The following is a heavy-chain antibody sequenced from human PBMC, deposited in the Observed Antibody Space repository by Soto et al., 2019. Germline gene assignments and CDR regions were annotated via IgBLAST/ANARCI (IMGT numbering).Heavy chain of an antibody. V-gene: IGHV3-21*01. J-gene: IGHJ4*02. D-gene: IGHD5-12*01. CDR2: ISGRSSYI. Sequence: DVQLVESGGGLVKPGGSLRLSCAASGFTFNKYSMNWVRQAPGKGLEWISSISGRSSYIHYADSVKGRFTISRDNAKDSLYLQMNSLTVEDTAVYYCAREGDGYYWFDFWGQGTLVTVSS. CDR1: GFTFNKYS. CDR3: AREGDGYYWFDF.